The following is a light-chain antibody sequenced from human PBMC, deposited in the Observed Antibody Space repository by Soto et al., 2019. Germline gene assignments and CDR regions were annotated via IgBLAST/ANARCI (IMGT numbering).Light chain of an antibody. V-gene: IGKV3-15*01. CDR1: HDVSSR. J-gene: IGKJ4*01. Sequence: DIVMTQSPVTLSVSPGERATLSCRASHDVSSRLAWYQQKPGQAPRLLIYDASTRATGLPARFSGSGSGTEFTLTISSLQSEDFAVYYCQHYTNWPLTFGGGTKV. CDR3: QHYTNWPLT. CDR2: DAS.